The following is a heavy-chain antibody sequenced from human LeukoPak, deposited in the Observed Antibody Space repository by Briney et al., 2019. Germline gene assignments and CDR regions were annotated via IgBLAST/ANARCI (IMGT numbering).Heavy chain of an antibody. V-gene: IGHV4-34*01. J-gene: IGHJ4*02. Sequence: SETLSLTCTVSGGSISSYYWSWIRQPPGKGLEWIGEINHSGSTNYNPSLKSRVTISVDTSKNQFSLKPSSVTAADTAVYYCARSSYSGSYRRDRAACQFDYWGQGTLVTVSS. CDR1: GGSISSYY. D-gene: IGHD1-26*01. CDR3: ARSSYSGSYRRDRAACQFDY. CDR2: INHSGST.